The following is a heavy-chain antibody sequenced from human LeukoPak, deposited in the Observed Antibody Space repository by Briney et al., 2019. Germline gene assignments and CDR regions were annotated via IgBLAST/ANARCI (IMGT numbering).Heavy chain of an antibody. CDR3: VRIVYYYYYMDV. CDR1: GYSFTSNV. V-gene: IGHV1-18*01. CDR2: ISAYNGNT. J-gene: IGHJ6*03. D-gene: IGHD1-14*01. Sequence: ASVKVSCKASGYSFTSNVISWVRQAPGQGLEWMGWISAYNGNTNYAQKLQGRVTMTTDTSTSTAYMELRSLRSDDTAVYYCVRIVYYYYYMDVWGKGTTVTVSS.